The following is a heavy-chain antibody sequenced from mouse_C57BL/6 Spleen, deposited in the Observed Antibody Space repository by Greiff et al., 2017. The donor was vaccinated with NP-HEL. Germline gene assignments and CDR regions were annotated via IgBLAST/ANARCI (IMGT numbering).Heavy chain of an antibody. D-gene: IGHD2-3*01. V-gene: IGHV3-6*01. Sequence: QSGPGLVKPSQSLSLTCSVTGYSITSGYYWNWIRQFPGNKQEWMGYISYDGSNNYNPSLKNRISITRDTSKNQFFLKLNSVTTEDTATYYCARGGYEGFAYWGQGTLVTVSA. CDR3: ARGGYEGFAY. CDR1: GYSITSGYY. J-gene: IGHJ3*01. CDR2: ISYDGSN.